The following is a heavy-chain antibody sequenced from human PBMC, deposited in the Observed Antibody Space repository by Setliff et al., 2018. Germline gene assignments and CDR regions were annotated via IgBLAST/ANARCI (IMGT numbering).Heavy chain of an antibody. D-gene: IGHD5-18*01. V-gene: IGHV1-18*01. J-gene: IGHJ3*02. CDR3: ARGGDSYGYDHGFDI. CDR2: ISAYNGNT. CDR1: GYSFSDYG. Sequence: ASVKVSCKASGYSFSDYGISWVRQAPGQGLEWMGWISAYNGNTKYAQRLQGRVTMATDISTSTAYMELRSLRSDDTAVYHCARGGDSYGYDHGFDIWGQGTMVTVSS.